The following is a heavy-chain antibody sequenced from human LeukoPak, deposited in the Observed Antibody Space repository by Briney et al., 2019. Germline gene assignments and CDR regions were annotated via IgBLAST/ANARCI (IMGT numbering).Heavy chain of an antibody. CDR2: INQDGSEK. CDR3: ARDRHGDTGDWSFDL. Sequence: QPGGSLRLSCAASGFTFSSYWMSSVRQAPGKGLEWVANINQDGSEKYYVDSVKGRFTISRDNGRSSLFLQMNSLRVEDTAVYYCARDRHGDTGDWSFDLWGRGTLVTVSS. V-gene: IGHV3-7*01. D-gene: IGHD4-17*01. J-gene: IGHJ2*01. CDR1: GFTFSSYW.